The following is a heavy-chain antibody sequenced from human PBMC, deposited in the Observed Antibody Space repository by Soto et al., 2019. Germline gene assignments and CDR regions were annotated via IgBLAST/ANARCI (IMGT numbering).Heavy chain of an antibody. D-gene: IGHD4-17*01. J-gene: IGHJ6*02. CDR1: GFTFSSYG. V-gene: IGHV3-30*18. CDR3: AKPDGDYPRGFFYYGMDV. CDR2: ISYDGSNK. Sequence: QVQLVESGGGVVQPGRSLRLSCAASGFTFSSYGMHWVRQAPGKGLEWVAVISYDGSNKYYADSVKGRFTISRDNSKNTLYLQMNSLRAEDTAVYYCAKPDGDYPRGFFYYGMDVWGQGTTVTVSS.